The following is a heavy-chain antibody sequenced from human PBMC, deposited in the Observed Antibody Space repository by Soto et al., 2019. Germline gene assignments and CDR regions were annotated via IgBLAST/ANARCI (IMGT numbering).Heavy chain of an antibody. CDR3: ARARVAAESYYYYGMDV. D-gene: IGHD6-19*01. Sequence: SVKVSCKASGGTFSSYTISWVRQAPGQGLEWMGRIIPILGIANYAQKFQGRVTITADKSTSTAYMELSSLRSEDTAVYYCARARVAAESYYYYGMDVWGQGTTVTLSS. CDR2: IIPILGIA. V-gene: IGHV1-69*02. J-gene: IGHJ6*02. CDR1: GGTFSSYT.